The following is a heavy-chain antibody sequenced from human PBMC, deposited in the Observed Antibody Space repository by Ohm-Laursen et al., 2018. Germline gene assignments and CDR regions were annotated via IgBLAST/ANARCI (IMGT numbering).Heavy chain of an antibody. CDR3: AHFDYSYGDYAFDI. CDR2: VDWDDEE. Sequence: PTQTLTLTRTVSGISLSTSGMRVGWIRQPPGKALEWLARVDWDDEEFYSTSLKSRLTISKDTSKNQVVLTMTNMDPVDTATYYCAHFDYSYGDYAFDIWGQGTMVTVSS. J-gene: IGHJ3*02. CDR1: GISLSTSGMR. D-gene: IGHD4-17*01. V-gene: IGHV2-70*04.